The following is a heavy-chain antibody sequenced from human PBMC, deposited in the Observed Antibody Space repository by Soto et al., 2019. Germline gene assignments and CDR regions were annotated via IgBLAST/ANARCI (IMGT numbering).Heavy chain of an antibody. V-gene: IGHV3-48*02. J-gene: IGHJ6*02. CDR3: ARGVSSYHVDYGMDV. D-gene: IGHD2-15*01. CDR2: ISSGSSII. Sequence: VQLVESGGGLVQPGGSLSLSCAASGFAFNSYSVNWVRQAPGKGLEWVSYISSGSSIIYYADSVKGRFTISRDDAKNSLYLQMNSLRDEDTAVYYCARGVSSYHVDYGMDVWGQGTTVTVSS. CDR1: GFAFNSYS.